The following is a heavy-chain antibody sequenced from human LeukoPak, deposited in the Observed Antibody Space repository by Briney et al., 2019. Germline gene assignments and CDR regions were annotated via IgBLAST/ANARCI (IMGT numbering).Heavy chain of an antibody. D-gene: IGHD6-19*01. Sequence: GGSLRLSCAASGFSFNNYGMHWVRQAPGKGLELVAVISYDGSNKFYADSVKGRFTISRDKSKNTLYLQMNSLRAGDTAVYYCAKDRNSGWSFFDYWGQGTLVTVSS. V-gene: IGHV3-30*18. CDR1: GFSFNNYG. CDR3: AKDRNSGWSFFDY. CDR2: ISYDGSNK. J-gene: IGHJ4*02.